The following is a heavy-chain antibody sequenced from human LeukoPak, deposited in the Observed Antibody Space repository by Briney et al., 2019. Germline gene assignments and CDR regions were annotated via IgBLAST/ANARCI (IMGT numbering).Heavy chain of an antibody. J-gene: IGHJ3*02. Sequence: SETLSPTCTVSGGSISSSSYYWGWIRQPPGKELEWIGSIYYSGSTYYNPSLNSRVTISVDTSKNQFSLKLSSVTAADTAVYYCARDYLGGNPDAFDIWGQGTMVTVSS. V-gene: IGHV4-39*07. CDR1: GGSISSSSYY. CDR3: ARDYLGGNPDAFDI. D-gene: IGHD4-23*01. CDR2: IYYSGST.